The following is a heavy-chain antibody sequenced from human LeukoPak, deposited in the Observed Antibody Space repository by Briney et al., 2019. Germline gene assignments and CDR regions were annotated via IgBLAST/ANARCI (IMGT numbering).Heavy chain of an antibody. D-gene: IGHD2/OR15-2a*01. CDR2: ISSSCSTI. CDR3: ARDFYRFLRGVFDY. V-gene: IGHV3-48*03. Sequence: PGGSLRLSCAASGFTFSSYEMNWVRQAPGKGLEWVSYISSSCSTIYYADSVKGRFTISRDNAKNSLYLQMNSLRAEDTAVYYCARDFYRFLRGVFDYWGQGTLVTVSS. J-gene: IGHJ4*02. CDR1: GFTFSSYE.